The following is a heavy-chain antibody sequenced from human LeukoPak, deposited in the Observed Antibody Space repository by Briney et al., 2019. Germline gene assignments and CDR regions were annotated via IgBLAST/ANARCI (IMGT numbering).Heavy chain of an antibody. CDR2: ISSSGSTI. CDR1: GFTFSDYY. D-gene: IGHD6-19*01. CDR3: ARWYSSQKYYFDY. J-gene: IGHJ4*02. Sequence: GGSLRLSCAASGFTFSDYYMSWIRQAPGKGLEWVSYISSSGSTIYYADSVKGRFTISRDNAKNLLYLQMNSLRAEDTAVYYCARWYSSQKYYFDYWGQGTLVTVSS. V-gene: IGHV3-11*01.